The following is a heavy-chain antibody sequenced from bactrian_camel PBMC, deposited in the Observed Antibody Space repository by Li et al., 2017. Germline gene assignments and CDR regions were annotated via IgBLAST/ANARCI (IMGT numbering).Heavy chain of an antibody. CDR2: IERDGQT. J-gene: IGHJ4*01. CDR3: ANSKERYSDYVHVY. Sequence: HVQLVESGGGSVRAGGSLTLSCAASGNTYSTNCMGWFRQVPGKEREGVAAIERDGQTNYANSVKGRFTISRDNAKNTLYLHLNSLKTEDTAMYYCANSKERYSDYVHVYWGQGTQVTVS. D-gene: IGHD4*01. V-gene: IGHV3S53*01. CDR1: GNTYSTNC.